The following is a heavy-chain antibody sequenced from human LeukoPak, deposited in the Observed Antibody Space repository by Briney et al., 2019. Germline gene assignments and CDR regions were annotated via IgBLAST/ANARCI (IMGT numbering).Heavy chain of an antibody. CDR2: ISSSGSTI. Sequence: GGSLRLSCAASGFTFSSYEMNWVRQAPGKGLEWVLYISSSGSTIYYADSVKGRFTIARDNAKNSLYLQMNSLRAEDTAVYYCAELGITMIGGVWGKGTTVTISS. CDR1: GFTFSSYE. V-gene: IGHV3-48*03. CDR3: AELGITMIGGV. J-gene: IGHJ6*04. D-gene: IGHD3-10*02.